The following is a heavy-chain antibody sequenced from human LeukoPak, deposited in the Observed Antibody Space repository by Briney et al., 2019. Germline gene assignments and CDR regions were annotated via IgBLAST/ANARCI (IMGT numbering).Heavy chain of an antibody. CDR1: GYTFSSYD. V-gene: IGHV1-8*01. Sequence: VASVKVSCKASGYTFSSYDINWVRQATGQGLEWMGWMNPNSGNTGYAQKFQGRVTMTRNTSINTAYMELSSLRSEDTAVYYCARRNYGSPRWFDLWGQGTLVTVSS. CDR2: MNPNSGNT. J-gene: IGHJ5*02. D-gene: IGHD3-10*01. CDR3: ARRNYGSPRWFDL.